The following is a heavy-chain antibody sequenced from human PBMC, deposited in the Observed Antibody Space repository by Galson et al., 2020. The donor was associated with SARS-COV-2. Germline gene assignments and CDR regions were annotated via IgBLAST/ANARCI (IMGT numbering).Heavy chain of an antibody. J-gene: IGHJ4*02. CDR2: VSAYNGNT. Sequence: ASVKVSCKASGYTFTIYAINWVRQAPGQGLEWMGWVSAYNGNTNYAQKLQGRVTMTTDTSASAAYMELRGLRSADTAVYYCARDIYYGSGVVDYWGQGTLVTVSS. D-gene: IGHD3-10*01. CDR3: ARDIYYGSGVVDY. V-gene: IGHV1-18*01. CDR1: GYTFTIYA.